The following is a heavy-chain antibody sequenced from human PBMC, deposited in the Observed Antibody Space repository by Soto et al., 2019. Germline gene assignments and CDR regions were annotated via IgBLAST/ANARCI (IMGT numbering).Heavy chain of an antibody. CDR2: IKTDASEK. J-gene: IGHJ4*01. CDR1: GLTLRSNG. Sequence: EEQLVASGGGLVQPGGSRRLSGEPSGLTLRSNGLSWVGKAPGKGLEWLATIKTDASEKKYVDSVKGRFTVSRDNAKNSLYLQMDSLRAEDTAVYYCARDSGYGSGSSVNHYLDCWGRGTLVTVSS. CDR3: ARDSGYGSGSSVNHYLDC. D-gene: IGHD3-10*01. V-gene: IGHV3-7*01.